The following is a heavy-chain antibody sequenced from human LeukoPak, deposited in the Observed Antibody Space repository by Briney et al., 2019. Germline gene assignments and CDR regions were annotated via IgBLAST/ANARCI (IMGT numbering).Heavy chain of an antibody. CDR2: INHSGST. CDR3: ARVSGDYEGYFDY. V-gene: IGHV4-30-4*08. CDR1: GGSISSGDYY. J-gene: IGHJ4*02. D-gene: IGHD4-17*01. Sequence: SQTLSLTCTVSGGSISSGDYYWSWIRQPPGKGLEWIGEINHSGSTNYNPSLKSRVTISVDTSKNQFSLKLNSVTAADTAVYYCARVSGDYEGYFDYWGQGNLVTVSS.